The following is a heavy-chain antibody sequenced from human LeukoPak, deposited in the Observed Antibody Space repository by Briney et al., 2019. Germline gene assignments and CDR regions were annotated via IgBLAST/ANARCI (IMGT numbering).Heavy chain of an antibody. CDR1: GGSISSSSYY. D-gene: IGHD1-26*01. Sequence: PSETLSLTCTVSGGSISSSSYYWGWTRQPPGKGLEWIGSIYYSGSTYCNPSLKSRVTISVDTSKNQFSLKLSSVTAADTAVYYCARHIYSGSYPTIDYWGQGTLVTVSS. J-gene: IGHJ4*02. CDR3: ARHIYSGSYPTIDY. CDR2: IYYSGST. V-gene: IGHV4-39*01.